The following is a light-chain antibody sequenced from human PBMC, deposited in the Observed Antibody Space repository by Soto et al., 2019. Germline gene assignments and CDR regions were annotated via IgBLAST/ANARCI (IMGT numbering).Light chain of an antibody. CDR3: QQYNNWPL. J-gene: IGKJ5*01. CDR1: QSVSSN. V-gene: IGKV3-15*01. Sequence: EIVMTQSPATLSVSPGERATLSCRASQSVSSNLAWYQQKPGQAPSLLIYGASTRATGIPARFSGSGSGTELTLTISRLQSEDFAVYYCQQYNNWPLFGQGTRLE. CDR2: GAS.